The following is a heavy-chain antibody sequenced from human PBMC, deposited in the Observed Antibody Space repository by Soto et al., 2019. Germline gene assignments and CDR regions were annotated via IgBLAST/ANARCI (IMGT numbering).Heavy chain of an antibody. J-gene: IGHJ6*02. Sequence: SETLSLTCNVSGGSISGYYWSWIRPSPGKGLEYIGYIYYRGSTNYNSSLKSRVTMSVDTSRNQFSLKMNSVTAADTAVYYCARQQLLPFYYALDVWGQGTTVTVS. CDR1: GGSISGYY. CDR3: ARQQLLPFYYALDV. V-gene: IGHV4-59*01. CDR2: IYYRGST. D-gene: IGHD1-26*01.